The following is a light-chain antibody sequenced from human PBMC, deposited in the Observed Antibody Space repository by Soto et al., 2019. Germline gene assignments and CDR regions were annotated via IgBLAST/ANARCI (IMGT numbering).Light chain of an antibody. V-gene: IGKV1-39*01. CDR1: QSIGRF. Sequence: DIQMTQSPSTLSASVGDRVTITCRASQSIGRFLAWYQHQPGKAPKLLIYAASSLQSGVPSRFSGSGSGADFTLTISSLQPEDFATYYCQQSYSTPTFGQGTKVDI. J-gene: IGKJ1*01. CDR2: AAS. CDR3: QQSYSTPT.